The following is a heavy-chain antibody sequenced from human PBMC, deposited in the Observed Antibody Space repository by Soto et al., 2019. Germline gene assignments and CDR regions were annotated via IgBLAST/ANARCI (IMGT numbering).Heavy chain of an antibody. J-gene: IGHJ4*02. Sequence: PGGSLRLSCAASGFTFSNAWMSWVRQAPGKGLEWVGRIKSKTDGGTTDYAAPVKGRFTISRDDSKNTLYLQMNSLKTEDTAVYYCTTDRVEMATTLFDYWGQGTLVTVSS. V-gene: IGHV3-15*01. CDR1: GFTFSNAW. CDR2: IKSKTDGGTT. CDR3: TTDRVEMATTLFDY. D-gene: IGHD5-12*01.